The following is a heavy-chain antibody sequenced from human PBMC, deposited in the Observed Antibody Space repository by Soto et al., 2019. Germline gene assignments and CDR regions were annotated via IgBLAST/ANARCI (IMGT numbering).Heavy chain of an antibody. Sequence: GESLKISCAASGFTFSSYAMSWVRPAPGKGLELVSAISGSGGSTYYADSVKGRFTISRDNSKNTLYLQMNSLRAEDTAVYYCAKDHGGFDYWGQGTLVTVSS. CDR3: AKDHGGFDY. CDR1: GFTFSSYA. CDR2: ISGSGGST. J-gene: IGHJ4*02. V-gene: IGHV3-23*01. D-gene: IGHD3-16*01.